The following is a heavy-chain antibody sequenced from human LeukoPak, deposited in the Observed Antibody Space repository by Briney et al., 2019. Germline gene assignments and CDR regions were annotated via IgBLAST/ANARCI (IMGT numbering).Heavy chain of an antibody. V-gene: IGHV3-23*01. CDR2: ISGSGGSI. CDR1: GFTFSSYA. D-gene: IGHD6-19*01. CDR3: AKGASVWFYFFDY. J-gene: IGHJ4*02. Sequence: GGSLRLSCAASGFTFSSYAMSWVRQAPGKGLEWGSAISGSGGSIYYADSVKGRFTISRDNSKNTLYLQMNSLRVEDAAVYYCAKGASVWFYFFDYWGQGTLVTVSS.